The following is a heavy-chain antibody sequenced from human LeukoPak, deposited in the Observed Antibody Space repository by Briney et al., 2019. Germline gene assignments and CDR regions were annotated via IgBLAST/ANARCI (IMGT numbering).Heavy chain of an antibody. CDR1: GYTFTSYD. V-gene: IGHV1-8*01. D-gene: IGHD6-13*01. CDR3: ARSNRLAAAGTIGSPPFDY. Sequence: ASVKVSCKASGYTFTSYDINWVRQATGQGLEWMAWMIPKSGNTGCTQKFQGRVTMTRDTSTSTVYMELSSLRSEDTAVYYCARSNRLAAAGTIGSPPFDYWGQGTLVTVSS. CDR2: MIPKSGNT. J-gene: IGHJ4*02.